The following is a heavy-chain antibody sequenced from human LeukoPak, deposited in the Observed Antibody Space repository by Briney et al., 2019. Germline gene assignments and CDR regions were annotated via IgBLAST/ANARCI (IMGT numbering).Heavy chain of an antibody. Sequence: PGGSLRLSCAASGFTFSSYAMSWVRQAPGKGLEXXXXXSGPGGNTYYADSVKGRFTISRDNSKNTLYLQMNSLSAEDTAVYYCAKAHIAAAGTRRGMDVWGKGTTVTVSS. CDR3: AKAHIAAAGTRRGMDV. D-gene: IGHD6-13*01. V-gene: IGHV3-23*01. J-gene: IGHJ6*04. CDR2: XSGPGGNT. CDR1: GFTFSSYA.